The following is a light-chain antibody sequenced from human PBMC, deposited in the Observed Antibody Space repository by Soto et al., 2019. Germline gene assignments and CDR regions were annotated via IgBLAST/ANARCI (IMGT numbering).Light chain of an antibody. CDR1: QNIISY. Sequence: DIDLSQSPSSLSASVGDRVTITCRASQNIISYLHWYQQKPGRAPKLLIYAASNLQSGVPSRFSGSGSGTDFTLTITSLQPEDFATYYCQQSYNIPQTFGQGTKVDIK. J-gene: IGKJ1*01. V-gene: IGKV1-39*01. CDR2: AAS. CDR3: QQSYNIPQT.